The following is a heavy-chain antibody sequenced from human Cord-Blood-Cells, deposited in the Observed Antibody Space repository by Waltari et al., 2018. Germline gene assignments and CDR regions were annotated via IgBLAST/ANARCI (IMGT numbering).Heavy chain of an antibody. CDR2: ISGSGGST. Sequence: EVQLLESGGGLVQPGGSLRLSCAASGFTFRSYAMRWVRQAPGEGLEWVSAISGSGGSTYYADSVKGRFTISRDNSKNTLYLQMNSLRAEDTAVYYCAKSKAAAGTPFDYWGQGTLVTVSS. J-gene: IGHJ4*02. CDR3: AKSKAAAGTPFDY. CDR1: GFTFRSYA. D-gene: IGHD6-13*01. V-gene: IGHV3-23*01.